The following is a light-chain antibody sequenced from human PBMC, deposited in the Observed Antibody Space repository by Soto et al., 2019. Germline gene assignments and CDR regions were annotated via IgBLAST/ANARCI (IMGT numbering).Light chain of an antibody. J-gene: IGKJ5*01. CDR2: AAS. CDR3: QQSYSNSIT. CDR1: QSISSY. Sequence: DIQMTQSPSSLSASVGDRVTITCRASQSISSYLNWYQQKPGKAPKLLIYAASSLQRGVPSRFSGSGSGTHFTLTISSLQPEDFATYYCQQSYSNSITFGQGTRLETK. V-gene: IGKV1-39*01.